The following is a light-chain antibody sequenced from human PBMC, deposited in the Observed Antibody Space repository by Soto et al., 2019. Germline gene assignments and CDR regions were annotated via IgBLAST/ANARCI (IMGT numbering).Light chain of an antibody. CDR2: AAS. CDR1: KVSSNF. J-gene: IGKJ1*01. Sequence: PSPQSPYSRSAPVGDSDTLPCRGSKVSSNFLAWYQQKPGKAPRLLIYAASTWQSGVPSRFSGSGSGTDFTLTISSLEPDDFATYYCQHYNSYPEAFAQGTKVDI. V-gene: IGKV1-9*01. CDR3: QHYNSYPEA.